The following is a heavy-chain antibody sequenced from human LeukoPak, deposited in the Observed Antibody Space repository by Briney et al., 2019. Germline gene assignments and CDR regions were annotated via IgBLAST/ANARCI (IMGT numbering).Heavy chain of an antibody. V-gene: IGHV4-38-2*02. J-gene: IGHJ4*02. CDR2: INHSGST. Sequence: SETLSLTCTVSSYSISSGYYWSWIRQPPGKGLEWIGEINHSGSTNYNPSLKSRVTISVDTSKNQFSLKLSSVTAADTAVYYCATRINYYGSGSSDYWGQGTLVTVSS. CDR1: SYSISSGYY. CDR3: ATRINYYGSGSSDY. D-gene: IGHD3-10*01.